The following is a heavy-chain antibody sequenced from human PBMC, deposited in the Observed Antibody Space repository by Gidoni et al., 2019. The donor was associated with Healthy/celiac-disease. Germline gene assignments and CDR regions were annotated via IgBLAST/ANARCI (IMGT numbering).Heavy chain of an antibody. D-gene: IGHD4-17*01. CDR3: ASVGPSTTVTAYGMDV. Sequence: QVPLVQSGAEVKKPGSSVKVSCKAAGGSFSSYAISWVRQAPGQGLEWRGGIIPICGTANYAQKCQGRVTITADESTSTAYMELSSLRSEDTAVYYCASVGPSTTVTAYGMDVWGQGTTVTVSS. CDR1: GGSFSSYA. V-gene: IGHV1-69*01. J-gene: IGHJ6*02. CDR2: IIPICGTA.